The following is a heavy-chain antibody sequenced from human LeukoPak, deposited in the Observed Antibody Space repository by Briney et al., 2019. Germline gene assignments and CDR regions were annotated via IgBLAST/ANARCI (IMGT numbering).Heavy chain of an antibody. CDR3: ARRSSGWYYYYGMDV. V-gene: IGHV4-39*01. Sequence: SETLSLTCTVSGGSISSSSYYWGWIRQPPGKGLVWIGSIYYSGSTYYNPSLKSRVTISVDTSKNQFSLKLSSVTAADTAVYYCARRSSGWYYYYGMDVWGQGTTVTVSS. CDR2: IYYSGST. D-gene: IGHD6-19*01. CDR1: GGSISSSSYY. J-gene: IGHJ6*02.